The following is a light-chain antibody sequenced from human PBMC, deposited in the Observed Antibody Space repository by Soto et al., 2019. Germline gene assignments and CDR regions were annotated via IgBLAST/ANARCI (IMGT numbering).Light chain of an antibody. CDR2: DVI. V-gene: IGLV2-11*01. CDR3: CSYAGSYTHV. Sequence: SVLTQPRSVSGSPGQSVTFSCTGTSSDVGAYIYVSWYQQHPGKAPKLIIYDVIKRPSGVPDRFSGSKSGNTASLTISGLQAEDEADYYCCSYAGSYTHVFGTGTKV. CDR1: SSDVGAYIY. J-gene: IGLJ1*01.